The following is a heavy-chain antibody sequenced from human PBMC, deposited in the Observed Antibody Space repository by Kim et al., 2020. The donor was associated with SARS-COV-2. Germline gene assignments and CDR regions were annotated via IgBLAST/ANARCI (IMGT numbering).Heavy chain of an antibody. Sequence: GGSLRLSCAASGFTFSSYAMSWVRQAPGKGLEWVSAISGSGGSTYYADSVKGRFTISRDNAKNTLYLQMNSLRAEDTAVYYCAKDGAVYCSGGSCYPDYWGQGTLVTVSS. CDR1: GFTFSSYA. CDR3: AKDGAVYCSGGSCYPDY. CDR2: ISGSGGST. V-gene: IGHV3-23*01. D-gene: IGHD2-15*01. J-gene: IGHJ4*02.